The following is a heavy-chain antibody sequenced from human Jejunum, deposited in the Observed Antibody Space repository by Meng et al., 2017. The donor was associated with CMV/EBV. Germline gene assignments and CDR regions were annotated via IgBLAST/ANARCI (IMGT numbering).Heavy chain of an antibody. V-gene: IGHV3-7*01. D-gene: IGHD1-26*01. CDR3: ARGLSMVGIAGSWCDP. Sequence: FTSSWMNWVRQAPGKGLEWVANINPDGSVKQYVDSVKGRFSVSRDNAKNSLYLQMNSLRAEDMAVYYCARGLSMVGIAGSWCDPWGQGTLVTVSS. CDR1: FTSSW. J-gene: IGHJ5*02. CDR2: INPDGSVK.